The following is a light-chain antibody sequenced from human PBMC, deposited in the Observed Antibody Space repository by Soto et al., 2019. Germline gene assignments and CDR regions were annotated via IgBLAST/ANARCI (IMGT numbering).Light chain of an antibody. CDR2: DAS. Sequence: IVLTQSPGTLSLSPGERATLSCRASQSVSSSYVAWYQQRPGQAPRLLIHDASSRSTGIPDRFSGSGSGTDFTLTISRLEPEDFAVYYCQQYGSSPYTFGQGTKLEIK. J-gene: IGKJ2*01. CDR3: QQYGSSPYT. V-gene: IGKV3-20*01. CDR1: QSVSSSY.